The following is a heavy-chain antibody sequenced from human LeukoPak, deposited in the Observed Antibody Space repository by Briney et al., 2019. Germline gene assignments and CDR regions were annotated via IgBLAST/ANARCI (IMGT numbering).Heavy chain of an antibody. V-gene: IGHV3-30*18. D-gene: IGHD2-21*02. CDR1: GFTFSSYG. CDR3: AKDRCRLGDCYFDY. J-gene: IGHJ4*02. CDR2: VSNDGSKK. Sequence: GVSVRLSCAASGFTFSSYGMHWVRQAPGKGLEWVAVVSNDGSKKYYAHSVKGRFTISSDNSKDTLYLQVDSLRAEDTAVYYCAKDRCRLGDCYFDYWGQGTLVT.